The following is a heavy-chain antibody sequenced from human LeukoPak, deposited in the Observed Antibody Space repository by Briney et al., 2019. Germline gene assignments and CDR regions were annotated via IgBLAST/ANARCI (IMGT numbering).Heavy chain of an antibody. CDR2: ISSSGSTI. D-gene: IGHD2-21*01. J-gene: IGHJ4*02. Sequence: GGSLRLSCAASGFTFSDYYMSWIRQAPGKGLEWVSYISSSGSTIYYADSVKGRFTISRDNAKNSLYLQMNSPRAEDTAVCYCARGVIWPSFDYWGQGTLVTVSS. V-gene: IGHV3-11*01. CDR3: ARGVIWPSFDY. CDR1: GFTFSDYY.